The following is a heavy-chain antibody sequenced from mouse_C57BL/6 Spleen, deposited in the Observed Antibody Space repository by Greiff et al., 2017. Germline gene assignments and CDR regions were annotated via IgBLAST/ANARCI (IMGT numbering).Heavy chain of an antibody. V-gene: IGHV6-3*01. D-gene: IGHD1-1*01. CDR3: TTGGTVYFDY. J-gene: IGHJ2*01. CDR1: GFTFSNYW. Sequence: EVKLVESGGGLVQPGGSMKLSCVASGFTFSNYWMNWVRQSPEKGLEWVAQIRLKSDNYATHYAESVKGRFTISRDDSKSSVYLQMNNLRAEDTGIYYCTTGGTVYFDYWGQGTTLTVSS. CDR2: IRLKSDNYAT.